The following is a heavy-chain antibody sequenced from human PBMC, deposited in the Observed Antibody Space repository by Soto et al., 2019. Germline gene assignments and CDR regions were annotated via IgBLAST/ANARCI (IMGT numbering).Heavy chain of an antibody. CDR1: GFTFSSYA. Sequence: PGRSLRLSCAASGFTFSSYAMSWVRQAPGKGLEWVSAISGSGGSTYYADSVKGRFTISRDNSKNTLYLQMNSLRAEDTAVYYCARGSYSSGWYWGQGTLVTVSS. V-gene: IGHV3-23*01. J-gene: IGHJ4*02. D-gene: IGHD6-19*01. CDR2: ISGSGGST. CDR3: ARGSYSSGWY.